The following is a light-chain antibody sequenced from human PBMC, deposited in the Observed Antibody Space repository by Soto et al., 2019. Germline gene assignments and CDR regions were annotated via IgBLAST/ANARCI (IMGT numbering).Light chain of an antibody. CDR3: FSYAGGSVYV. V-gene: IGLV2-23*02. J-gene: IGLJ1*01. Sequence: LKRTXAVSGKTVQPGTISSTRKKSDVGSYNLVSWFQQHPGKAPKLVIYEVTKRPSGVSDRFSGSKSGNTASLTISGLQAEDEADYYCFSYAGGSVYVFGTGTKV. CDR2: EVT. CDR1: KSDVGSYNL.